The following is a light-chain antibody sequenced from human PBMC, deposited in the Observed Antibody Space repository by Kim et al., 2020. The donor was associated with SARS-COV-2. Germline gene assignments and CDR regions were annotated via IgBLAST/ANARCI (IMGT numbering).Light chain of an antibody. CDR3: NSRDSNDNVV. CDR2: GKN. Sequence: SSELTQDPAVSVALGQTVSITCQGDSLRSYYATWYQQKPGQAPILVIYGKNNRPSGIPDRFSGSSSGNTASLTNTGTQAGDEADYYCNSRDSNDNVVFGGGTQLTVL. V-gene: IGLV3-19*01. CDR1: SLRSYY. J-gene: IGLJ2*01.